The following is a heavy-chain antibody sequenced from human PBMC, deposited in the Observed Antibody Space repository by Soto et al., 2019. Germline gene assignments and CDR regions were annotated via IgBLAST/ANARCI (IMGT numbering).Heavy chain of an antibody. V-gene: IGHV4-39*07. CDR1: GGSISSSSYY. Sequence: PSETLSLTCTVSGGSISSSSYYWGWIRQPPGKGLEWIGSIFYSGSTYYNPSLKSRVTISVDTSKNQFSLKLSSVTAADTAVYYCARDGIAVAGMRAFDIWGQGTMVTVS. CDR3: ARDGIAVAGMRAFDI. CDR2: IFYSGST. J-gene: IGHJ3*02. D-gene: IGHD6-19*01.